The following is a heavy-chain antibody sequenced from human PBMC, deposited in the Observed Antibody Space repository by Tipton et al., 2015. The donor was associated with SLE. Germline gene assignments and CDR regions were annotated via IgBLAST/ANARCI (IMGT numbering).Heavy chain of an antibody. J-gene: IGHJ6*02. CDR3: ARRGYDLGGYYHYAMDV. CDR1: GVSISSGGFY. D-gene: IGHD2-15*01. CDR2: IYYSGRT. Sequence: TLSLTCTVSGVSISSGGFYWSWIRQHPGKGLEWIGYIYYSGRTYYNPSLKSPVTISVDTSKNLFSLKLSSVTAADTAVYYCARRGYDLGGYYHYAMDVWCQGTTVTVFS. V-gene: IGHV4-31*01.